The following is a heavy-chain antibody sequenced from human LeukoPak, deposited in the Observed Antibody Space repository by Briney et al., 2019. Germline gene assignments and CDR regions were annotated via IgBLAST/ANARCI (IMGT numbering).Heavy chain of an antibody. V-gene: IGHV1-69*13. Sequence: SVKVSCKASGGTFSSYAISWVRQAPGRGLEWIGGIIPIFGTANYAQKFQGRVTITADESTSTAYMELSSLRSEDTAVYYCARAYNLLEGSGLDWFDPWGQGTLVTVSS. CDR2: IIPIFGTA. CDR1: GGTFSSYA. CDR3: ARAYNLLEGSGLDWFDP. D-gene: IGHD1-14*01. J-gene: IGHJ5*02.